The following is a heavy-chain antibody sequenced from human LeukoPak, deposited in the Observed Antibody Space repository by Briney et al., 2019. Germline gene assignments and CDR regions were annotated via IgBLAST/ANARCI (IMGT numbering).Heavy chain of an antibody. V-gene: IGHV3-7*03. CDR3: ARSSYSSSSSV. CDR2: INSDGSEG. D-gene: IGHD6-6*01. Sequence: GGSLRLSCAVSGFTFSGFWKSWSRQAPGKGLEWVASINSDGSEGYYADVVKGRFTISRDNAKNSLYLQINSLRAEDTAVYYCARSSYSSSSSVWGQGTMVTVSS. J-gene: IGHJ3*01. CDR1: GFTFSGFW.